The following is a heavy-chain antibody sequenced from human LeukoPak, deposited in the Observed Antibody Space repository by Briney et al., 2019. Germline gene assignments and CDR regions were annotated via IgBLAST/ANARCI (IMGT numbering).Heavy chain of an antibody. CDR3: AREYRYYDFWSGYYTVHYYYGMDV. CDR2: IYTSGST. CDR1: GGSISSGSYY. V-gene: IGHV4-61*02. J-gene: IGHJ6*02. Sequence: SETLSLTCTVSGGSISSGSYYWSWIRQPAGKGLEWIGRIYTSGSTNYNPSLKSRVTISVDTSKNQFSLKLSSVTAADTAVYYCAREYRYYDFWSGYYTVHYYYGMDVRGQGTTVTVSS. D-gene: IGHD3-3*01.